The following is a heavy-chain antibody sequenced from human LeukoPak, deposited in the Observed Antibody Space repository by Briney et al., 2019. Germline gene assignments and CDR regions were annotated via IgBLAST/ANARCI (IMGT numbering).Heavy chain of an antibody. CDR2: TSYDASKT. D-gene: IGHD3-3*01. Sequence: GGSLRLSCAASGFTFMSYGMNWVRQAPGKGLEWVALTSYDASKTYYADSVKGRFTISRDNSKNTLYLQMNSLRTEDTAVYYCARDGAISGSAYYYYMDVWGKGTTVTVSS. CDR1: GFTFMSYG. CDR3: ARDGAISGSAYYYYMDV. J-gene: IGHJ6*03. V-gene: IGHV3-30*03.